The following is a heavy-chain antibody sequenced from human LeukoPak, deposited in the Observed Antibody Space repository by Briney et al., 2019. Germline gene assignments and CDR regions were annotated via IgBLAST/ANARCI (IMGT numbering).Heavy chain of an antibody. J-gene: IGHJ4*02. CDR1: GDASSGFY. V-gene: IGHV4-59*13. CDR2: IHYGST. D-gene: IGHD5-24*01. Sequence: PSETLSLTCTVSGDASSGFYWNWIRQPPGKAREWIGCIHYGSTEYTPSIESRVTISVDTSKNQFSLKLTSVTAADTDVYYCARGYGYNSEYWGQGIVVTVSP. CDR3: ARGYGYNSEY.